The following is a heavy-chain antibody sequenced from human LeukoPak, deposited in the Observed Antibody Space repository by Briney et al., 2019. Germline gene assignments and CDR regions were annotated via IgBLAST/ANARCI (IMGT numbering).Heavy chain of an antibody. V-gene: IGHV4-31*03. D-gene: IGHD2-2*01. CDR1: GGSISSSSYY. CDR2: IYYSGST. CDR3: ARAEGGGGFVVVPPHPDAFDI. J-gene: IGHJ3*02. Sequence: SETLSLTCTVSGGSISSSSYYWSWIRQHPGKGLEWIGYIYYSGSTYYNPSLKSRVTISVDTSKNQFSLKLSSVTAADTAVYYCARAEGGGGFVVVPPHPDAFDIWGQGTMVTVSS.